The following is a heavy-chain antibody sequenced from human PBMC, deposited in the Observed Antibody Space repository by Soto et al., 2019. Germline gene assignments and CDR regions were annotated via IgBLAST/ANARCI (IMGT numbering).Heavy chain of an antibody. D-gene: IGHD6-19*01. J-gene: IGHJ3*02. Sequence: PGGSLRLSCAASGFTFSSYGMHWVRQAPGKGLEWVAVISYDGSNKYYADSVKGRFTISRDNSKNTLYLQMNSLRAEDTAVYYCAKSSDSSGWWVAFDIWGQGTMVTV. CDR1: GFTFSSYG. CDR3: AKSSDSSGWWVAFDI. CDR2: ISYDGSNK. V-gene: IGHV3-30*18.